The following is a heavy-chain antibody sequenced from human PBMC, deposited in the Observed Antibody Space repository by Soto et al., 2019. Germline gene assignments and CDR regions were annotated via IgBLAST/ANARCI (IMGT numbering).Heavy chain of an antibody. CDR2: IHYSGST. J-gene: IGHJ4*02. D-gene: IGHD2-21*01. Sequence: SDKIDTYYWSWIRQPPGKGLEWIGFIHYSGSTNYNPSLKGRVTMSVDTSKNQFSLKLTSVNTADTAIYYCTRGGDPYKTGHWGQGTLVT. CDR3: TRGGDPYKTGH. CDR1: SDKIDTYY. V-gene: IGHV4-61*01.